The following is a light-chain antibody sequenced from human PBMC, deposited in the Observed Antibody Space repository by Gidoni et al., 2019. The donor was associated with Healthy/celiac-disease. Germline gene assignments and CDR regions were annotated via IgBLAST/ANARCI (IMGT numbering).Light chain of an antibody. CDR3: QHHGA. J-gene: IGKJ2*01. V-gene: IGKV4-1*01. Sequence: DIVMTQSPDSLAVSLGERATINCESSQSVLYSSNNKNYLAWYQQKPGQPPKLLIYWASTRESGVPDRFSGSGSGTDFTLTISSLQAEDVAVYYCQHHGAFGQGTKLEIK. CDR2: WAS. CDR1: QSVLYSSNNKNY.